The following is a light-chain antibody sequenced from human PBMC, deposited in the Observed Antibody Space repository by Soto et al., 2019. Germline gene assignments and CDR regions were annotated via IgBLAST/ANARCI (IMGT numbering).Light chain of an antibody. Sequence: EVVLTQSPVTLSLSPGERATLSCRASQSFRGLLAWYQQKPGQSPRLLIYDASNRATGVPARFSGSGSGTDFTLTISSLEPEDFAVYYCQQRSNWLFGPGTKVDIK. CDR2: DAS. CDR1: QSFRGL. CDR3: QQRSNWL. V-gene: IGKV3-11*01. J-gene: IGKJ3*01.